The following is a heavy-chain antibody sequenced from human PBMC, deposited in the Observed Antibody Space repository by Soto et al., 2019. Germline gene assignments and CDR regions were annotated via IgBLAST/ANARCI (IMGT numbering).Heavy chain of an antibody. CDR1: GDSISSANNY. Sequence: QVQLQESGPGLVKPSQTLSLTCTVSGDSISSANNYWSWIRQPPGEGLEWIGFISYSGTTSYSPYLKSRLAISLDTSKNQFSLSLTSVTAADTAVYYCARGRGYSYGLDPWGQGTLVTASS. V-gene: IGHV4-30-4*01. CDR3: ARGRGYSYGLDP. D-gene: IGHD5-12*01. J-gene: IGHJ5*02. CDR2: ISYSGTT.